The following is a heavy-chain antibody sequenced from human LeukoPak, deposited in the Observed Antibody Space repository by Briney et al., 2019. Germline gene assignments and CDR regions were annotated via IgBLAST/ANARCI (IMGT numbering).Heavy chain of an antibody. Sequence: GGSLRLSCAASGFTFSNYVMHWVRQAPGKGLEWVAFIRYDETNKYYADSLKGRFTISRDNSKNTLYLQMSSLRAEDTAVYYCARTNLWGSNWFDPWGQGTLVTVSS. CDR2: IRYDETNK. CDR1: GFTFSNYV. J-gene: IGHJ5*02. D-gene: IGHD3-16*01. CDR3: ARTNLWGSNWFDP. V-gene: IGHV3-30*02.